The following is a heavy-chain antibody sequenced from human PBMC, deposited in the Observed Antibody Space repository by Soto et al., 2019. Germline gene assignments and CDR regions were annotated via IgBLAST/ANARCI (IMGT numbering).Heavy chain of an antibody. V-gene: IGHV5-10-1*03. J-gene: IGHJ4*02. D-gene: IGHD4-4*01. Sequence: EVQLVQSGAEVKKPGESLRIACKGSGYIFATYWIYWVRQLPGEGLEWMGRIDPSDSEANYGPSFQGHVTMSVDTSTNTAYLQWSSLKASDSATYYCARETGTYSNDFWGQGTLVSVFS. CDR2: IDPSDSEA. CDR1: GYIFATYW. CDR3: ARETGTYSNDF.